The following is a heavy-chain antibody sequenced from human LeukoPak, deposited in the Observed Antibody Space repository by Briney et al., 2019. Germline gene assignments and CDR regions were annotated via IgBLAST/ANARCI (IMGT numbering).Heavy chain of an antibody. CDR2: ISSSSSYT. Sequence: EGSLRLSCAASGFSFSDYYMSWIRQAPGKGLEWLSYISSSSSYTNYADSVKGRFTISRDNAKNSLNLQMNSLRAEDTAVYYCARGRRWIAAVGPDYWGQGTLVTVSS. V-gene: IGHV3-11*05. CDR1: GFSFSDYY. D-gene: IGHD6-13*01. CDR3: ARGRRWIAAVGPDY. J-gene: IGHJ4*02.